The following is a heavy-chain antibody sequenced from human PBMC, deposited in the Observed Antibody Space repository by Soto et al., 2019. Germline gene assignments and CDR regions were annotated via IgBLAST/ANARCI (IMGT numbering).Heavy chain of an antibody. D-gene: IGHD3-10*01. V-gene: IGHV4-4*07. Sequence: LSLTCTFSGGSISSYYCSWIRQAAGKGLEWIGRIDTSGTTNYNPALKSRVTMSVDASKNQFSLNLSSVTAADTAVYYCARGPRGYVYYHGMDVWGQGTTVTVSS. CDR2: IDTSGTT. J-gene: IGHJ6*02. CDR1: GGSISSYY. CDR3: ARGPRGYVYYHGMDV.